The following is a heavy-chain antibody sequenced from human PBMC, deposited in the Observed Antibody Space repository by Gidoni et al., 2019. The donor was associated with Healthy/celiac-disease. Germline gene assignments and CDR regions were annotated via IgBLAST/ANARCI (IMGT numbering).Heavy chain of an antibody. CDR1: GFTFSSYE. CDR3: ARGISQFHYYGMDV. Sequence: EVQLVESGGGLVQPGGSLRLSCAASGFTFSSYEMNWVRQAPGKGLEWVSYISSSGSTIYYADSVKGRFTISRDNAKNSLYLQMNSLRAEDTAVYYCARGISQFHYYGMDVWGQGTTVTVSS. J-gene: IGHJ6*02. V-gene: IGHV3-48*03. CDR2: ISSSGSTI.